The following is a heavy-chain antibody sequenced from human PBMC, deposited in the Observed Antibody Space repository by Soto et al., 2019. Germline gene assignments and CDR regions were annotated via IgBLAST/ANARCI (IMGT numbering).Heavy chain of an antibody. J-gene: IGHJ4*02. CDR3: AKARDQHCVILAFDY. V-gene: IGHV3-23*01. CDR1: GFFFSSYT. CDR2: FSSTSANT. Sequence: EVQLLESGGGLVQPGGSLRLSCVGSGFFFSSYTMTWVRQAPGKGLEWVSSFSSTSANTYYADSVRGRFTISRDNSKNTLFLQMNSLTDEDSAMYYCAKARDQHCVILAFDYWGQGILVIVSS. D-gene: IGHD3-16*02.